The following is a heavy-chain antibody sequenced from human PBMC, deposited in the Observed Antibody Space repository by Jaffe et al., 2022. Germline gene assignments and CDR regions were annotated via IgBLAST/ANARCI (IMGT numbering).Heavy chain of an antibody. Sequence: EVQLVESGGGLVQPGRSLRLSCTASGFTFGDYAMSWVRQAPGKGLEWVGFIRSKAYGGTTEYAASVKGRFTISRDDSKSIAYLQMNSLKTEDTAVYYCTRDVVVVAATGYYYYYMDVWGKGTTVTVSS. CDR2: IRSKAYGGTT. V-gene: IGHV3-49*04. CDR1: GFTFGDYA. CDR3: TRDVVVVAATGYYYYYMDV. D-gene: IGHD2-15*01. J-gene: IGHJ6*03.